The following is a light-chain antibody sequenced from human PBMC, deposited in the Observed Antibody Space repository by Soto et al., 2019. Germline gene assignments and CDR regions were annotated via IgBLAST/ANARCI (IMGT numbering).Light chain of an antibody. J-gene: IGKJ2*01. CDR2: AAS. Sequence: DIQLTQSPSFQSASVGDRVTITCRASQGISSYLAWYQQQPGKAPKLLIYAASTLQSGVPSRFSGSGSGTEFTLTISSLQPEDFATYYCQQLNSYPQTFGQGTKLEIK. CDR3: QQLNSYPQT. V-gene: IGKV1-9*01. CDR1: QGISSY.